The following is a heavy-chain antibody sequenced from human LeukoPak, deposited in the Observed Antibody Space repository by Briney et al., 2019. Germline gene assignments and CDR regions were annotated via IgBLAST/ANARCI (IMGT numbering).Heavy chain of an antibody. D-gene: IGHD2-2*01. CDR2: IYSGGST. J-gene: IGHJ6*02. V-gene: IGHV3-53*01. CDR1: GFTVSSDY. CDR3: ARGLDCSSTSCQLTYGMYA. Sequence: GGSLRVSCAASGFTVSSDYMSCVRQAPGKGLEWVSVIYSGGSTYYADSVKGRFTISRDNSKNTLYLQMNSLRAEDTAVYYCARGLDCSSTSCQLTYGMYAWGQGTTVTVSS.